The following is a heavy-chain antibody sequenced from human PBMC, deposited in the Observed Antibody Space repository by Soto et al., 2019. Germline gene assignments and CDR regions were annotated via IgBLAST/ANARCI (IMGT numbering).Heavy chain of an antibody. Sequence: QVQLVQSGAEVKKPGSSVKVSCNASGGTFSSYTISWVRQAPGQGLEWMGGIIPIFNAAKYAPKFQGRLTITADESTSTAYMELSSLRSEDTAVYYCARDGGGNSLAYWGQGTLVIVSS. J-gene: IGHJ4*02. CDR1: GGTFSSYT. CDR2: IIPIFNAA. V-gene: IGHV1-69*01. D-gene: IGHD2-21*02. CDR3: ARDGGGNSLAY.